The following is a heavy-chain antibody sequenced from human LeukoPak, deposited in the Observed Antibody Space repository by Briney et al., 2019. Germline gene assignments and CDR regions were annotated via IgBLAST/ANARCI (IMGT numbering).Heavy chain of an antibody. D-gene: IGHD3-16*01. CDR2: IFYSGSN. J-gene: IGHJ4*02. V-gene: IGHV4-59*01. Sequence: SETLSLTCTVSGDSIFSYYWSWIRQPPGKGLEWIGYIFYSGSNNYNPSLKSRVTMSVDTSKNQFSLKLDSVTAADTAVYYCARGGYFDYWGQGTLVTVSS. CDR1: GDSIFSYY. CDR3: ARGGYFDY.